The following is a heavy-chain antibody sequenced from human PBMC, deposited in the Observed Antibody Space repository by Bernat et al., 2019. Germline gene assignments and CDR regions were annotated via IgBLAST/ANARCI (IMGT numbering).Heavy chain of an antibody. D-gene: IGHD3-9*01. CDR1: GFTVSWNY. V-gene: IGHV3-66*01. CDR2: IYSGGST. Sequence: GPLVESWGGLVQPWGFLRLFCSASGFTVSWNYISLVRQAPGKGLELGSVIYSGGSTYYADSVKGRFTISRENSKNTLYLHVNSLRAEDKDVYYCARELGTDFDWLYPWGYWGQGTMVTVSS. J-gene: IGHJ4*02. CDR3: ARELGTDFDWLYPWGY.